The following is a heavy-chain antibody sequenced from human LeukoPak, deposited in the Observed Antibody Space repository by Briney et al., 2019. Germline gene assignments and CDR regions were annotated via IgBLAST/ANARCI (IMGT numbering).Heavy chain of an antibody. CDR2: ISWNGDSI. CDR3: VEASRGYPEAYGMDV. Sequence: GGSLRLSCAASGFTLDDYAMHWVRQAPGKGLEWVSGISWNGDSIGYADSVKGRFTISRDNAQNSLYLQMNSLRAEDTAFYYCVEASRGYPEAYGMDVWGQGTTVTVSS. J-gene: IGHJ6*02. D-gene: IGHD3-22*01. V-gene: IGHV3-9*01. CDR1: GFTLDDYA.